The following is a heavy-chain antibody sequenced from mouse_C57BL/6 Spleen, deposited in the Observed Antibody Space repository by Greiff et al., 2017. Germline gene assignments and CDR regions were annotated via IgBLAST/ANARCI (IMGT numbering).Heavy chain of an antibody. D-gene: IGHD2-4*01. J-gene: IGHJ4*01. CDR1: GFTFSDAW. Sequence: EVKLVESGGGLVQPGGSMTLSCAASGFTFSDAWMHWVRQSPEQGLEWVAEIRNKANNHASYYAVSVKGRFTISRDDSKSSVYLQMNSLRAKDSGNYYCTRGERVYYDYDRGYYYDMDYWGQGTSVTVSS. V-gene: IGHV6-6*01. CDR2: IRNKANNHAS. CDR3: TRGERVYYDYDRGYYYDMDY.